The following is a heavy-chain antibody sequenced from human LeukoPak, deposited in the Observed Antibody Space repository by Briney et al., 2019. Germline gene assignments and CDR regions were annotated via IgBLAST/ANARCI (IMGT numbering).Heavy chain of an antibody. CDR2: IYYSGST. D-gene: IGHD6-13*01. J-gene: IGHJ6*02. V-gene: IGHV4-59*08. CDR1: GGSISSYY. CDR3: ASLFGYSGYGMDA. Sequence: SETLSLTCTVSGGSISSYYWSWIRQPPGKGLEWIGYIYYSGSTNYNPSLKSRVTISVDTSKNQFSLKLSSVTAADTAVYYCASLFGYSGYGMDAWGQGTTVTVSS.